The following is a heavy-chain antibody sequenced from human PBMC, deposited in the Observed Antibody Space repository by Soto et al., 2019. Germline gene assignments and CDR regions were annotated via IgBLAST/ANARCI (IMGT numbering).Heavy chain of an antibody. J-gene: IGHJ3*02. Sequence: QITLKESGPTLMKPTQTLTLTCTFSGFSLCTSGVGVGWIRQPPGKALEWLALIYWNDDKRYSPSLKSRLTITKDTSKNQVVLTMTNMDPVDTATYYCAHRIPPDGFDIWGQGTMVTVSS. CDR3: AHRIPPDGFDI. CDR1: GFSLCTSGVG. CDR2: IYWNDDK. V-gene: IGHV2-5*01.